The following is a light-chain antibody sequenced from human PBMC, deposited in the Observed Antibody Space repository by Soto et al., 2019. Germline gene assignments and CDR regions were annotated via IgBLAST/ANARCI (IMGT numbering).Light chain of an antibody. Sequence: EIVLTQSPGTLSLSPGERATLSCRASQSVSNSNLAWYQQKPGQAPRLLIYGASSSATGIPDNFSGSGSGTDFTLTISRLEPEDFAIYYCQQYGSSLLTFGQGTRLEIK. J-gene: IGKJ5*01. CDR2: GAS. CDR3: QQYGSSLLT. CDR1: QSVSNSN. V-gene: IGKV3-20*01.